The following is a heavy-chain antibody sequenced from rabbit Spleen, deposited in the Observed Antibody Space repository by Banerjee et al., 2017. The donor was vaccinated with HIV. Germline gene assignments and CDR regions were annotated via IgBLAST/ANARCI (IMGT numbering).Heavy chain of an antibody. D-gene: IGHD1-1*01. CDR3: ARGTSSSGYYSGSLTL. CDR2: IYADSVGSP. J-gene: IGHJ4*01. CDR1: GFSFSRSYW. Sequence: QEQLVESGGGLVQPEGSLTLTCTASGFSFSRSYWICWVRQAPGKGLEWIACIYADSVGSPYYASWAKGRFTISKISSTTVTLQMTSLTAADTATYFCARGTSSSGYYSGSLTLCGPGTLVTVS. V-gene: IGHV1S45*01.